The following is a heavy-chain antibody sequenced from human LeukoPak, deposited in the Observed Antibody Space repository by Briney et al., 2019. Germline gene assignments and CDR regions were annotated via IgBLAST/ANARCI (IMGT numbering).Heavy chain of an antibody. D-gene: IGHD2-2*01. CDR1: GGSISSGGFS. CDR3: ARSLIVVVPAANPPNIRGGSWFDP. Sequence: SETLSLTCGVSGGSISSGGFSWSWIRQPPGKGLEWIGYIYHSGSTYYKPSLKSRVTISIDRSKNYSSLNLSSVTAADTAVYYCARSLIVVVPAANPPNIRGGSWFDPWGQGTLVTVSS. CDR2: IYHSGST. V-gene: IGHV4-30-2*01. J-gene: IGHJ5*02.